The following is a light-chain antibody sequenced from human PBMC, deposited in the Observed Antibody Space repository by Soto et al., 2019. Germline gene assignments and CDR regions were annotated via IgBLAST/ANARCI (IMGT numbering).Light chain of an antibody. V-gene: IGLV1-51*01. CDR1: SSNIGNDY. J-gene: IGLJ2*01. CDR2: DND. CDR3: GTWDSSLSAVV. Sequence: QPVLTQPPSVSAAPGQKVTISCSGSSSNIGNDYVSWYRQLPGTAPKLLIYDNDNRPSGIPDRFSGSKSGTSATLGITGLQTGDEADYYCGTWDSSLSAVVFGGGTKLTVL.